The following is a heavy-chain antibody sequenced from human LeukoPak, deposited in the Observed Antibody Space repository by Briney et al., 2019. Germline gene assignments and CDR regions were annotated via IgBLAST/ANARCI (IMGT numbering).Heavy chain of an antibody. CDR1: GFTFSSYS. CDR3: AREDWGTDY. CDR2: ISSSSSTI. D-gene: IGHD3-16*01. V-gene: IGHV3-48*01. J-gene: IGHJ4*02. Sequence: PGGSLRLSCAASGFTFSSYSMNWVRQAPGKGLEWVSYISSSSSTIYYADSVKGRFTISRDNAKSSLYLQMNSLRAEDTAVYYCAREDWGTDYWGQGTLVTVSS.